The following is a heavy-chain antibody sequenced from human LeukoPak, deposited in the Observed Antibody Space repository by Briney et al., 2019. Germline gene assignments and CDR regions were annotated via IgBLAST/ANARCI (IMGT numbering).Heavy chain of an antibody. D-gene: IGHD2-2*01. Sequence: PSQTLSLTCTVSGGSISSGSYYWGWIRQPPGKGLEWIGSIYYSGSTYYNPSLKSRVTISVDTSKNQFSLKLSSVTAADTAVYYCARHEIVVVPAAIWGGWFDPWGQGTLVTVSS. CDR3: ARHEIVVVPAAIWGGWFDP. J-gene: IGHJ5*02. CDR1: GGSISSGSYY. CDR2: IYYSGST. V-gene: IGHV4-39*01.